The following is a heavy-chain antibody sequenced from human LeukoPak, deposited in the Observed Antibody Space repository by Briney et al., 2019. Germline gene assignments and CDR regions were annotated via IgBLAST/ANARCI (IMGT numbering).Heavy chain of an antibody. J-gene: IGHJ6*03. CDR3: AKNGDRGAYCSGGSCYPYYYYYIDV. V-gene: IGHV3-23*01. Sequence: GGSLRLTCAASGFTFSSYAMSWVRQAPGKGLEWVSAISGSGGSTYYADSVKGRFTISRDNSKNTLYLQMNSLRTEDTAIYYCAKNGDRGAYCSGGSCYPYYYYYIDVWGKGTTVTISS. CDR1: GFTFSSYA. D-gene: IGHD2-15*01. CDR2: ISGSGGST.